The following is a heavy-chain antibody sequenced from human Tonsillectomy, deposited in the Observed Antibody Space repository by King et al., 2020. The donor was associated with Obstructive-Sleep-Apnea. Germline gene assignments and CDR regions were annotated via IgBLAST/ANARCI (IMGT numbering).Heavy chain of an antibody. CDR1: GFTFSSYT. CDR3: ARGGGITMIRGVTPNPYFDY. D-gene: IGHD3-10*01. CDR2: ISSSSNTI. V-gene: IGHV3-48*01. J-gene: IGHJ4*02. Sequence: VQLVESGGGLVQPGGSLRLSCAASGFTFSSYTMNWVRQAPGKGLEWVSYISSSSNTIYYAYSVNGRFTISRDNAKNSLYLQMNSLRAEDTAAYYCARGGGITMIRGVTPNPYFDYWGQGTLVTVSS.